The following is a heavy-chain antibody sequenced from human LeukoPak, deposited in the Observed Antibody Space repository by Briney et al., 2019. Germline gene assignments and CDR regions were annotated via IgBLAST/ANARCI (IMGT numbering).Heavy chain of an antibody. CDR3: ARQPSATAAFHL. V-gene: IGHV4-59*08. CDR2: IYYSGNT. Sequence: KPSETLSLTCAVSGGSISSYYWSWIRQPPGKGLEWIGYIYYSGNTNYNPSFKSRVTISVDTSNNQFSLKLSSVTAADTAVYYCARQPSATAAFHLWGQGTMVSVS. D-gene: IGHD2-2*01. J-gene: IGHJ3*01. CDR1: GGSISSYY.